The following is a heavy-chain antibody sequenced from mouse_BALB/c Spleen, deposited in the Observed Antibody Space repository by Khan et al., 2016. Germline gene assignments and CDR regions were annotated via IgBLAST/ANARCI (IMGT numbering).Heavy chain of an antibody. CDR3: AVELGWFAY. CDR1: GYSITSDYA. V-gene: IGHV3-2*02. D-gene: IGHD4-1*01. CDR2: ISYSGST. Sequence: EVQLQESGPGLVKPSQSLSLTCTVTGYSITSDYAWNWIRQFPGNKLEWMGYISYSGSTSYNPSLQSRISITRDTSKNQIFLRLNSVTTEDTATYYCAVELGWFAYWGQGTLVTVSA. J-gene: IGHJ3*01.